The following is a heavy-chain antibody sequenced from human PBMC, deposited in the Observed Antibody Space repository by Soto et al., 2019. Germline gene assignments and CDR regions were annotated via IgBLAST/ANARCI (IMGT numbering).Heavy chain of an antibody. CDR2: INPSGGST. D-gene: IGHD3-22*01. V-gene: IGHV1-46*01. Sequence: ASVKVSCKASGYTFTSYYMHWVRQAPGQGLEWMGIINPSGGSTSYAQKFQGRVTMTRDTSTSTVYMELSSLRSEDTAVYYCASTDSSCYYWGGYYYGMDVWGQGTTVTVSS. CDR3: ASTDSSCYYWGGYYYGMDV. J-gene: IGHJ6*02. CDR1: GYTFTSYY.